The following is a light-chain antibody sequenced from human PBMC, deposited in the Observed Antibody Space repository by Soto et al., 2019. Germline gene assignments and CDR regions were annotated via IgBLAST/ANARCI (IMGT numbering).Light chain of an antibody. CDR1: QSISSY. Sequence: DIQIAQSPTSLSASVGDRVTINFRASQSISSYLNWYRQKPGKAPKLLIYAASSLQSGVPSRFSGSGSGTDFTLTISSLQPEDFATYYCQQSYSTTWTFGQGTKVDIK. V-gene: IGKV1-39*01. CDR2: AAS. J-gene: IGKJ1*01. CDR3: QQSYSTTWT.